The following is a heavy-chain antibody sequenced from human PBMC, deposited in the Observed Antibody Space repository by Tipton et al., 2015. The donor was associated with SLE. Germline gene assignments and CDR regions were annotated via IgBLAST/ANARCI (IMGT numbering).Heavy chain of an antibody. Sequence: GSLRLSCAASGFTFSSYWMSWVRQAPGKGLEWVANIKQDGSEKYYVDSVKGRFTISRDNAKNSLYLQMNSLRAEDTAVYYCARERSYYDSSPWWYFDLWGRGTLVTVSS. D-gene: IGHD3-22*01. CDR3: ARERSYYDSSPWWYFDL. J-gene: IGHJ2*01. V-gene: IGHV3-7*01. CDR2: IKQDGSEK. CDR1: GFTFSSYW.